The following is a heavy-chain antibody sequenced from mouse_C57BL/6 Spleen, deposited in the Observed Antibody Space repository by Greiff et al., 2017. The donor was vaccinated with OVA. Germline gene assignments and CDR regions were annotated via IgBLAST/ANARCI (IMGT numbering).Heavy chain of an antibody. CDR1: GFTFSSYT. Sequence: EVNVVESGGGLVKPGGSLKLSCAASGFTFSSYTMSWVRQTPEKRLEWVATISGGGGNTYYPDSVKGRFTISRDNAKNTLYLQMSSLRSEDTALYYCARDFNDAMDDWGQGTSVTVSS. CDR3: ARDFNDAMDD. J-gene: IGHJ4*01. CDR2: ISGGGGNT. V-gene: IGHV5-9*01.